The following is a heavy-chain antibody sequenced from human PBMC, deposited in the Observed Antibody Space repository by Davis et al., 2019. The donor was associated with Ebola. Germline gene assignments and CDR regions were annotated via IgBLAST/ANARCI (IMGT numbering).Heavy chain of an antibody. CDR3: TRVIDGDYDGN. V-gene: IGHV3-21*01. CDR2: ISGSSNYI. J-gene: IGHJ4*02. Sequence: GESLKISCAASGFTFSSYSINWVRQAPGKGLEWVSSISGSSNYIYYADSVKGRFTISRDNAKNTLYLQMNSLRVEDTAVYYCTRVIDGDYDGNWGQGTLVTVSS. CDR1: GFTFSSYS. D-gene: IGHD4-23*01.